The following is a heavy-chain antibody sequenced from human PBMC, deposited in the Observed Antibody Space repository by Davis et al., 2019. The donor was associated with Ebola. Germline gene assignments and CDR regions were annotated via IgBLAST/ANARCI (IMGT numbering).Heavy chain of an antibody. CDR3: AKDREGITMIVVAPPGIADY. CDR2: ISGSGGST. J-gene: IGHJ4*02. CDR1: GFTFSSYA. V-gene: IGHV3-23*01. D-gene: IGHD3-22*01. Sequence: GESLKISCAASGFTFSSYAMSWVRQAPGKGLEWVSAISGSGGSTYYADSVKGRFTISRDNSKNTLYLQMNSLRAEDTAVYYCAKDREGITMIVVAPPGIADYWGQGTLVTVSS.